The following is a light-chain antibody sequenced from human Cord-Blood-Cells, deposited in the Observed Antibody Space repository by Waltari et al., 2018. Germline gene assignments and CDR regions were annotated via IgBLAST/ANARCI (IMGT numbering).Light chain of an antibody. V-gene: IGLV2-14*01. Sequence: QSALTQPAPVSGSPGQSITISCTGTSSAVGGYNYVSWYQQHPGKAPKLMIYDVSNRPSGVSNRFSGSKSGNTASLTISGLQAEDEADYYCSSYTSSSTEVFGGGTKLTVL. CDR3: SSYTSSSTEV. J-gene: IGLJ2*01. CDR1: SSAVGGYNY. CDR2: DVS.